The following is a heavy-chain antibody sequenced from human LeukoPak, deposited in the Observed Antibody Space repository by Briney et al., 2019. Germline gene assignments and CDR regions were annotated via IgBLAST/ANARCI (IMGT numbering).Heavy chain of an antibody. D-gene: IGHD1-7*01. CDR2: VSGSGASS. CDR1: GFTFSSYA. J-gene: IGHJ5*02. CDR3: AKDSTTGTTGWFDP. V-gene: IGHV3-23*01. Sequence: PGGSLRLSCAATGFTFSSYAMSWVRQAPGKGLEWVSGVSGSGASSYYADSVKGRFTISRDNSKNTLSLQMSSLRVEDTAIYYCAKDSTTGTTGWFDPRGQGTLVTVSS.